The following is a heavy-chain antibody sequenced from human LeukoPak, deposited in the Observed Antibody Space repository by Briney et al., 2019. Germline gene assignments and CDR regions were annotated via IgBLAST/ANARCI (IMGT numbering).Heavy chain of an antibody. J-gene: IGHJ4*02. CDR3: AKGAPSSSSIFDF. CDR1: GFTFGHNA. CDR2: LSGSGGDT. D-gene: IGHD6-6*01. Sequence: PGGSLRLSCVASGFTFGHNAMAWVRQAPGKRLEWVSALSGSGGDTFYADSVKGRFTISRDNSKNTLYLQLSSLRPDDMAVYYCAKGAPSSSSIFDFWGPGTLVTVSS. V-gene: IGHV3-23*01.